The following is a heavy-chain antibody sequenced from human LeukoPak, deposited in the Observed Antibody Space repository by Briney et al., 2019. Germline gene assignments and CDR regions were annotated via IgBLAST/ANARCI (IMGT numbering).Heavy chain of an antibody. V-gene: IGHV3-9*03. D-gene: IGHD6-13*01. Sequence: GGSLRLSCAASGFTFDDYAMHWVRQAPGKGLEWVSGISWNSGSIGYADSVRGRFTISRDNSKNTLYLQMGSLRTEDMAVFYCARGSHRRYSSSWYSLWGQGTLVTVSS. CDR1: GFTFDDYA. CDR2: ISWNSGSI. J-gene: IGHJ4*02. CDR3: ARGSHRRYSSSWYSL.